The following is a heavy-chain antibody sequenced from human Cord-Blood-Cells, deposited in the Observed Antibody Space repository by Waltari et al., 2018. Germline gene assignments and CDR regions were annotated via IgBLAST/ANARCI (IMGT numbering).Heavy chain of an antibody. CDR1: GFTFSNAW. D-gene: IGHD2-2*01. J-gene: IGHJ6*03. Sequence: VESGGGLVKPGGSLRLSCAASGFTFSNAWMSWVRQAPGKGLEWVGRIKSKTDGGTTDYAAPVKGRFTISRDDSKNTLYLQMNSLKTEDTAVYYCTTDPTVVPSLNYYYYYYMDVWGKGTTVTVSS. CDR2: IKSKTDGGTT. CDR3: TTDPTVVPSLNYYYYYYMDV. V-gene: IGHV3-15*01.